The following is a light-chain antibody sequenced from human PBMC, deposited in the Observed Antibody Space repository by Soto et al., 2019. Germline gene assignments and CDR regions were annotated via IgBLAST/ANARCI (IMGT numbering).Light chain of an antibody. CDR1: SSDVGGYNY. Sequence: QSALTQPASVSGSPGQSITISCTGTSSDVGGYNYVSWYQQHPGKAPKLMIYEVSNRPSGVSNRFSCSKSGNTASLTISGLQAEEEADYYCSSYTSSSTRVFGGGTKLTVL. V-gene: IGLV2-14*01. CDR2: EVS. CDR3: SSYTSSSTRV. J-gene: IGLJ3*02.